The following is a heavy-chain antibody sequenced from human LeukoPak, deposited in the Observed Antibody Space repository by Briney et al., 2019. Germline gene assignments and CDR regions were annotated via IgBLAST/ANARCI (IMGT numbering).Heavy chain of an antibody. CDR3: ATSSGNYYY. CDR2: VYHVGTT. Sequence: TSSETLSLTCTVSGYSISSGYFWGWIRQPPGKGLEWIGVYHVGTTDYNPSLKSRVTISVDTSKNQFSLKLSSVTAADTAVYYCATSSGNYYYWGQGTLVTVSS. CDR1: GYSISSGYF. V-gene: IGHV4-38-2*02. D-gene: IGHD1-26*01. J-gene: IGHJ4*02.